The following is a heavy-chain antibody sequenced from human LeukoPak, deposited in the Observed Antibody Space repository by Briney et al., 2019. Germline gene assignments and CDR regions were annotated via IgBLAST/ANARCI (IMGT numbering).Heavy chain of an antibody. CDR3: ARGRSGSWDAFDI. J-gene: IGHJ3*02. Sequence: PGGSLRLSCAASGFTFSSYAMSWVRQAPGKGLEWVANIKQDGSEKYYVDSVKGRFTISRDNAKNSLYLQINSLRAEDTAVYYCARGRSGSWDAFDIWGQGTMVTVSS. V-gene: IGHV3-7*01. CDR2: IKQDGSEK. CDR1: GFTFSSYA. D-gene: IGHD1-26*01.